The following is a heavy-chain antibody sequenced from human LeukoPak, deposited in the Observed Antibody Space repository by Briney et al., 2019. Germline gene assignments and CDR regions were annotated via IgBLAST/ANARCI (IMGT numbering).Heavy chain of an antibody. V-gene: IGHV1-46*01. D-gene: IGHD6-19*01. J-gene: IGHJ5*02. CDR3: ARDPVAGNLYNWFDP. CDR2: INPSGGST. Sequence: ASVKVSCKASGYTFTSYYMHWVRQAPGQGLEWMGIINPSGGSTSYAQKFQGRVTMTRDMSTSTVYMELSSLRSEDTAVYYCARDPVAGNLYNWFDPWGQGTLVTVSS. CDR1: GYTFTSYY.